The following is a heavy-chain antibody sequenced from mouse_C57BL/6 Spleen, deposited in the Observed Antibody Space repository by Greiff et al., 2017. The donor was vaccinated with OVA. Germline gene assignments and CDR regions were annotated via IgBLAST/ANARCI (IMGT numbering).Heavy chain of an antibody. D-gene: IGHD2-5*01. J-gene: IGHJ4*01. Sequence: QVQLQQPGAELVRPGSSVKLSCKASGYTFTSYWMHWVKQRPIQGLEWIGNIDPSDSETHYNQKFKDKATLTVDKSSSTAYMQLSSLTSEDSAVYYCARDYYSNYGDYYAMDYWGQGTSVTVSS. CDR2: IDPSDSET. V-gene: IGHV1-52*01. CDR1: GYTFTSYW. CDR3: ARDYYSNYGDYYAMDY.